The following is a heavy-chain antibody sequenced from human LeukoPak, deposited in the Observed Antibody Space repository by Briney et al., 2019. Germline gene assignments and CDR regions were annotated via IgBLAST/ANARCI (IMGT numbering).Heavy chain of an antibody. J-gene: IGHJ4*02. CDR1: GGSFSGYY. Sequence: SETLSLTCAVYGGSFSGYYWRRIRQPPGKGLEWIGEINHSGSTNYNPSLKSGVTISVDTSKNQFSLKLSSVTAADTAVYYCARVAPPYYYGSGAADYWGQGTLVTVSA. CDR2: INHSGST. V-gene: IGHV4-34*01. CDR3: ARVAPPYYYGSGAADY. D-gene: IGHD3-10*01.